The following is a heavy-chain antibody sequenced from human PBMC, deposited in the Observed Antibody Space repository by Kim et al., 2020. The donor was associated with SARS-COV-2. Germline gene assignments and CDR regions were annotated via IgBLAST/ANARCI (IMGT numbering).Heavy chain of an antibody. CDR3: ARASSAAEFDF. D-gene: IGHD2-2*01. J-gene: IGHJ4*02. V-gene: IGHV4-31*02. Sequence: YNQPLKGRVAISVDTSKNQLSLKLTSVTAADTAVYYCARASSAAEFDFWGQGTLVTVSS.